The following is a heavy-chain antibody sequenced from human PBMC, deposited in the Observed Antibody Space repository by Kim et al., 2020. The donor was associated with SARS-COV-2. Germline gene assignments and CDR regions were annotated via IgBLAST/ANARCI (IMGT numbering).Heavy chain of an antibody. CDR2: IIDTGER. V-gene: IGHV3-23*01. J-gene: IGHJ4*02. D-gene: IGHD1-26*01. CDR3: ARDTRGTLRPHDY. CDR1: GFTFSAYP. Sequence: GGSLRLSCAASGFTFSAYPMAWVRKAPGKGLEWVSSIIDTGERYYADSVMGRFTISRDNSKNTLYLQMNSLRAEDTAIYHCARDTRGTLRPHDYWGPGTLVTVSS.